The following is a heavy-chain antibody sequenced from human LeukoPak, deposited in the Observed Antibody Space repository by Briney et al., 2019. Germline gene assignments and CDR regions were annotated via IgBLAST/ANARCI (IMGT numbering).Heavy chain of an antibody. CDR3: ARGSFGYNFGGSFDY. J-gene: IGHJ4*02. V-gene: IGHV4-59*11. CDR2: IYSSGSTNFGST. CDR1: GGSISSHY. D-gene: IGHD5-24*01. Sequence: SETLSLTCTVSGGSISSHYWNWVRQPPGKGLEWIGYIYSSGSTNFGSTNYNPSLKSRVTISVDTSRNQFSLKLSSVTAADTAVYYCARGSFGYNFGGSFDYWGQGTLVTVSS.